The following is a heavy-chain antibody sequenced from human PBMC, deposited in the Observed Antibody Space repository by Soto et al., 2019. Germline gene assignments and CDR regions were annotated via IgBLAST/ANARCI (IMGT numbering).Heavy chain of an antibody. J-gene: IGHJ6*03. D-gene: IGHD1-26*01. CDR2: IYSGGST. CDR3: ARGLVVGYYYYMDV. V-gene: IGHV3-53*04. Sequence: PGGSLRLSCAASGFTVSSNYMSWVRQAPGKGLEWVSVIYSGGSTYYADSVKGRFTISRHNSKNTLYLQMNSLRAEDTAVYYCARGLVVGYYYYMDVWGKGTKVTVSS. CDR1: GFTVSSNY.